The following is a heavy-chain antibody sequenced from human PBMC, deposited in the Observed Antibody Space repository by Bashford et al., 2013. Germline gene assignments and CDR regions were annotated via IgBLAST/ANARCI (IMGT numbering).Heavy chain of an antibody. Sequence: EWVWAGIGSKTDGGTTDYVAPVKGRFTISRDDAKNTLYLEMNGLKTEDTAVYYCTTGTETTDFWGQGTLVTVSS. V-gene: IGHV3-15*04. D-gene: IGHD1-7*01. CDR2: IGSKTDGGTT. CDR3: TTGTETTDF. J-gene: IGHJ4*02.